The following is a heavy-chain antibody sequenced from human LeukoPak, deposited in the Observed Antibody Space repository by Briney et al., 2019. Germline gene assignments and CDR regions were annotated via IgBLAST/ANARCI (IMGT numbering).Heavy chain of an antibody. J-gene: IGHJ4*02. V-gene: IGHV3-23*01. CDR3: ARAGGSSWADY. CDR1: GFTFSSYA. D-gene: IGHD6-13*01. Sequence: GGSLTLSCAASGFTFSSYAMTWARQAPGKGLEWVSAISGSGANTYYADSVKGRFTISRDNSKNTLYLQMNSLRAEDTAVYYCARAGGSSWADYWGQGTLVTVSS. CDR2: ISGSGANT.